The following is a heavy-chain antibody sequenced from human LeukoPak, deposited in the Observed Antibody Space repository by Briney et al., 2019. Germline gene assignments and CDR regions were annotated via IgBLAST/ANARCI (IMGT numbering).Heavy chain of an antibody. Sequence: GASVKVSCKASGYTFTSYDINWVRQATGQGLEWMGWMNPNSGNTGYAQKFQGRVTMTRNTSISTAYMELSSLRSEDTAVYYCARDWSIAARQRFGYWGQGILVTVSS. V-gene: IGHV1-8*01. CDR2: MNPNSGNT. J-gene: IGHJ4*02. CDR3: ARDWSIAARQRFGY. CDR1: GYTFTSYD. D-gene: IGHD6-6*01.